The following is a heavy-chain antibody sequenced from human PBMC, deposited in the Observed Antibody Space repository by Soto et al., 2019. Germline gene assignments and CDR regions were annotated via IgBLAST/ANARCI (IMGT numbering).Heavy chain of an antibody. Sequence: QIQLVQSGGEVKKPGASVKVSCRSSGYTFISHSITWVRQAPGQGLEWMGRISAYNGNTNYAQKLQGRVTMTTDTSTNTADMELRSLRSDDTAVYYCARGAFCGGAPGCRDMDVWGQGTTVTVSS. J-gene: IGHJ6*02. CDR3: ARGAFCGGAPGCRDMDV. D-gene: IGHD2-21*01. CDR1: GYTFISHS. V-gene: IGHV1-18*01. CDR2: ISAYNGNT.